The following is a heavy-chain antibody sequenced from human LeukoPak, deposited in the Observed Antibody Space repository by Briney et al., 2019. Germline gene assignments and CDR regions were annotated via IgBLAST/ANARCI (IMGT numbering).Heavy chain of an antibody. V-gene: IGHV1-69*01. Sequence: SVKVSCKASGGTLSSYAISWVRQAPGQGLEWMRGIIPIFGTANYAQKFQGRVTITADESTSTAYMELSSLRSEETAVYYCARASTIFGVVIIYYYYGMDVWGQGTTVTVSS. CDR1: GGTLSSYA. D-gene: IGHD3-3*01. CDR2: IIPIFGTA. CDR3: ARASTIFGVVIIYYYYGMDV. J-gene: IGHJ6*02.